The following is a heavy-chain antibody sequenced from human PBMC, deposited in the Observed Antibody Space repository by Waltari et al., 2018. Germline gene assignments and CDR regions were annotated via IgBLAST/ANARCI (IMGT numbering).Heavy chain of an antibody. J-gene: IGHJ6*02. CDR3: ARSSSDQFYNYGVDV. D-gene: IGHD6-6*01. CDR2: IDWDEDK. Sequence: QVTLRESGSALVQPTETLTLTCSLSGLSLSSCGMWRSWFRQAPGNALEWLTRIDWDEDKYPRTSLKTRLAIAKDTSRNQVVLIITDMAAVDTATYFCARSSSDQFYNYGVDVWGQGTTVTVSS. CDR1: GLSLSSCGMW. V-gene: IGHV2-70*15.